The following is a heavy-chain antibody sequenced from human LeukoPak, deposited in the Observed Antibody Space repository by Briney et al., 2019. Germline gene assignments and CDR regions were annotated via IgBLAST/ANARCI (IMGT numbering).Heavy chain of an antibody. V-gene: IGHV4-39*07. D-gene: IGHD3-10*01. CDR1: GDSIMSSGSY. CDR2: VSSSGGT. J-gene: IGHJ4*02. CDR3: AKYIGGSMFEH. Sequence: SSETLSLTCSASGDSIMSSGSYWGWIRQPPGKALEWIGSVSSSGGTHYSPSLKNRLSISMDTSQNQFSLRLSSVTVADTAVYYCAKYIGGSMFEHWGQGALVTVSS.